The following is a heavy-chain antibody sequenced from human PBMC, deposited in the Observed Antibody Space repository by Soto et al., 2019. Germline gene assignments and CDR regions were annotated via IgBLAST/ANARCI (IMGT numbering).Heavy chain of an antibody. Sequence: LRLSCAASGFTFSSYAMSWVRQAPGKGLEWVSAISGSGGSTYYADSVKGRFTISRDNSKNTLYLQMNSLRAEDTAVYYCAKSMELRRYTKMDVWGQGTTVTVSS. V-gene: IGHV3-23*01. CDR1: GFTFSSYA. CDR2: ISGSGGST. J-gene: IGHJ6*02. D-gene: IGHD1-7*01. CDR3: AKSMELRRYTKMDV.